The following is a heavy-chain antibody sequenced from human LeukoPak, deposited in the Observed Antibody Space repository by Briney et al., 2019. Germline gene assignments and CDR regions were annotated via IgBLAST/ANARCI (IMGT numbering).Heavy chain of an antibody. CDR1: GYTFTSYG. CDR2: ISANNGNT. V-gene: IGHV1-18*01. J-gene: IGHJ6*02. Sequence: GASVKVSCKASGYTFTSYGISWVRQAPGQGLEWMGWISANNGNTNYVRKLQGRVTMTTDTSTSTAYMELRSLRYDDTAVYHCARDATAMVPLQGGMDVWGQGTTVTVSS. CDR3: ARDATAMVPLQGGMDV. D-gene: IGHD5-18*01.